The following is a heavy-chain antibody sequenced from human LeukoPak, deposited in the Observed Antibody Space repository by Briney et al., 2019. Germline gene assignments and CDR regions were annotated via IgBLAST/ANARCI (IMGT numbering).Heavy chain of an antibody. Sequence: GGSLRLSCTASGFILSNYWMTWVRQAPGKGLEWVAEIEKDGSATYYVDSMKGRFTVSRDNAANSLYLQMSNLGVEDTALYSCAREADVLLWFGELSFWGQGTLVTVSS. CDR2: IEKDGSAT. CDR3: AREADVLLWFGELSF. V-gene: IGHV3-7*01. CDR1: GFILSNYW. D-gene: IGHD3-10*01. J-gene: IGHJ4*02.